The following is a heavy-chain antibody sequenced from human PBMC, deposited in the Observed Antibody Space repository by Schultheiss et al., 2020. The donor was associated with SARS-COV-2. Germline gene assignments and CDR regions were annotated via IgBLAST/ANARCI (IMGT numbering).Heavy chain of an antibody. D-gene: IGHD3-22*01. CDR1: GFTFSSYA. CDR3: AKMYYYDSSGYYYYYYGMDV. J-gene: IGHJ6*02. V-gene: IGHV3-23*01. CDR2: ISGSGGST. Sequence: GSLRLSCAASGFTFSSYAMSWVRQAPGKGLEWVSAISGSGGSTYYADSVKGRFTISRDNSKNTLYLQMNSLRAEDTAVYYCAKMYYYDSSGYYYYYYGMDVWGQGTTVTVSS.